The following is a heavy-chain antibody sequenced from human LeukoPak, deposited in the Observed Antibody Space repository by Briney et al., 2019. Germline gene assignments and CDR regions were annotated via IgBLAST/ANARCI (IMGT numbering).Heavy chain of an antibody. J-gene: IGHJ4*02. D-gene: IGHD1-26*01. CDR3: ARDIREVGDSHYFDY. CDR2: IQYSEST. Sequence: KTSDTLSLTCTVSGISITTYYWSWIRQPPGNGLEGIGLIQYSESTTYNPYLRSRVTISIDTYKIQFSLHLSSVTAADTAVYYCARDIREVGDSHYFDYWGRGALVTVTS. CDR1: GISITTYY. V-gene: IGHV4-59*01.